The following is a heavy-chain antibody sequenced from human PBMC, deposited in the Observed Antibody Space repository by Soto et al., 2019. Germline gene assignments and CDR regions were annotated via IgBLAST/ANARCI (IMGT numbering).Heavy chain of an antibody. J-gene: IGHJ6*02. CDR3: AKDQIAAAADYYYGMDV. CDR1: GFTFSSYG. CDR2: ISYDGSNK. V-gene: IGHV3-30*18. Sequence: GGSLRLSCAASGFTFSSYGMHWVRQAPGKGLEWVAVISYDGSNKYYADSVKGRFTISRDNSKNTLYLQMNSLRAEDTAVYYCAKDQIAAAADYYYGMDVWGQGTTVTVSS. D-gene: IGHD6-13*01.